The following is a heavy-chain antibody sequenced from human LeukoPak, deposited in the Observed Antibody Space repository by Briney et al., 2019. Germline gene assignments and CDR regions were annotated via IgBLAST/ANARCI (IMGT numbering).Heavy chain of an antibody. J-gene: IGHJ4*02. CDR2: INPNSGGT. Sequence: ASVKVSCKASGYTFTGYYIHWVRQAPGQGLEWMGWINPNSGGTNYAQKFQGRVTMTRDTSISTAYMDLSRLRSDDTAVYYCARGSIVGAAFDYFDYWGQGTLVTVSS. V-gene: IGHV1-2*02. D-gene: IGHD1-26*01. CDR1: GYTFTGYY. CDR3: ARGSIVGAAFDYFDY.